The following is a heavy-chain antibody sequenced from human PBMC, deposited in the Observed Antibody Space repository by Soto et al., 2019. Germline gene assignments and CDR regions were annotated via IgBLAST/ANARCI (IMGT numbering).Heavy chain of an antibody. J-gene: IGHJ3*02. CDR3: ARDQYIWGSYRHDAFDI. Sequence: GGSLRLSCAASGFTFSSYSMNWVRQAPGKGLEWVSYISSSSSTIYYADSVKDRFTISRDNAKNSLYLQMNSLRAEDTAVYYCARDQYIWGSYRHDAFDIWGQGTMVTVSS. CDR2: ISSSSSTI. V-gene: IGHV3-48*01. CDR1: GFTFSSYS. D-gene: IGHD3-16*02.